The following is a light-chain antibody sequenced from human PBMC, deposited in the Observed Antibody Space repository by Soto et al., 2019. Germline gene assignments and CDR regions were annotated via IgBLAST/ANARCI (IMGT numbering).Light chain of an antibody. CDR2: LNKDGSH. Sequence: QPVLTQSPSASASLGASVKLTCTLSSGHTTYPIAWHQQQPQKGPRFLMTLNKDGSHSKGDGIPDRFSGSISGAERYLIISSLQSEDEADYYCQTWGPGFRVFGGGTQLTVL. CDR3: QTWGPGFRV. CDR1: SGHTTYP. J-gene: IGLJ2*01. V-gene: IGLV4-69*02.